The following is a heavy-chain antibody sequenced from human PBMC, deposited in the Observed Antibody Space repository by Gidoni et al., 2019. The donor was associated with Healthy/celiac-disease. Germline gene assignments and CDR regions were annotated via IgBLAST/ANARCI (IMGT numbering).Heavy chain of an antibody. CDR3: ARGGDYVWGSYRSKTPYYYYGMDV. V-gene: IGHV1-8*01. Sequence: QVQLVQSGAEVKKPGASVKVSCKASGYTFTSYDINWVRQATGQGLEWMGWMNPNSGNTGYAQKFQGRVTMTRNTSISTAYMELSSLRSEDTAVYYCARGGDYVWGSYRSKTPYYYYGMDVWGQGTTVTVSS. J-gene: IGHJ6*02. CDR1: GYTFTSYD. D-gene: IGHD3-16*02. CDR2: MNPNSGNT.